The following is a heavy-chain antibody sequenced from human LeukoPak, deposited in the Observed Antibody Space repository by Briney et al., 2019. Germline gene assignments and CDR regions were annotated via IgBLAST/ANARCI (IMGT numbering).Heavy chain of an antibody. CDR3: ARVTGIAVAGRANFDY. Sequence: GASVKVSCKASGYTXTGYYMHWVRQAPGQGLDWMGWINPNSGGTNYAQKLQGRVTMTRDTSISTAYMELSRLRFDDTAVYYCARVTGIAVAGRANFDYWGQGTLVTVSS. J-gene: IGHJ4*02. V-gene: IGHV1-2*02. CDR2: INPNSGGT. D-gene: IGHD6-19*01. CDR1: GYTXTGYY.